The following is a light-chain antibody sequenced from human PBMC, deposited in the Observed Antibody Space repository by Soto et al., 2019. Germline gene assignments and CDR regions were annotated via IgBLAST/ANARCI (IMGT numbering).Light chain of an antibody. CDR1: SSNIGSST. V-gene: IGLV1-44*01. Sequence: QSVLTQPPSASGTPGQRVTISCSGSSSNIGSSTVNWYHHLPGTAPKLLIYSNNQRPSGVPDRFSGSKSGTSASLAISGLQSEDEADYYCAAWDDSLNGVVFGGGTKVTVL. J-gene: IGLJ2*01. CDR2: SNN. CDR3: AAWDDSLNGVV.